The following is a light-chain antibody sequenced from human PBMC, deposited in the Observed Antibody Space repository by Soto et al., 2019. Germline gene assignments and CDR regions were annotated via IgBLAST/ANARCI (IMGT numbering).Light chain of an antibody. CDR1: SSDVGSYNL. V-gene: IGLV2-23*01. J-gene: IGLJ1*01. Sequence: QSVLTQPASVSGSPGQSITISCTGTSSDVGSYNLVSWYQQHPGKAPKLMIYEGSKRPSGVSHRFSGSKSGNTASLTISGLQPDDEAAYYCCSYAGSSTYSYVFGTGTKLTVL. CDR2: EGS. CDR3: CSYAGSSTYSYV.